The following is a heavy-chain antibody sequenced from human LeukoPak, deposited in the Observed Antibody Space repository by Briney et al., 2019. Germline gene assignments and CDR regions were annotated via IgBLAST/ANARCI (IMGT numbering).Heavy chain of an antibody. CDR3: VRAFCSGTGCYPYYFDF. D-gene: IGHD2-2*01. V-gene: IGHV3-21*01. J-gene: IGHJ4*02. CDR1: GFTFSSYR. Sequence: GGSLRLSCAASGFTFSSYRMDWVRQAPGKGLEWVASISSSSTYIYYGDSVKGRFTISRDNAKNSLFLQMDSLKAEDTAVYYCVRAFCSGTGCYPYYFDFWGQGTLVTVSS. CDR2: ISSSSTYI.